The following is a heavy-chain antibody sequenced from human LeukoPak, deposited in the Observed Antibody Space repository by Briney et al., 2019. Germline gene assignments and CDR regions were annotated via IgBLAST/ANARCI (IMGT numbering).Heavy chain of an antibody. CDR1: GFPFVDYA. Sequence: GGSLRLSCAASGFPFVDYAMHWVRQAPGKGLEWVSLISWDGGSTYYADSVKGRFTISRDNSKNSLYLQMNSLRAEDTALYYCAKDMAAYYYASGNIDYWGQGTLVTVSS. V-gene: IGHV3-43D*03. J-gene: IGHJ4*02. CDR2: ISWDGGST. D-gene: IGHD3-10*01. CDR3: AKDMAAYYYASGNIDY.